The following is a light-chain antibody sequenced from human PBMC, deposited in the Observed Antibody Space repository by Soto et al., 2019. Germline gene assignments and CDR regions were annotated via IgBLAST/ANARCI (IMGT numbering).Light chain of an antibody. CDR3: SSYTNSSTYV. CDR1: SSDVGSYNR. CDR2: EVS. V-gene: IGLV2-18*02. J-gene: IGLJ1*01. Sequence: QSVLTQPPSVSGSPGQSVTISCTGTSSDVGSYNRVSWYQQPPGTAPKLMISEVSNRPSGVPDRFSGSKSGNTASLTISGLQAEDEADYYCSSYTNSSTYVFGTGTKLTVL.